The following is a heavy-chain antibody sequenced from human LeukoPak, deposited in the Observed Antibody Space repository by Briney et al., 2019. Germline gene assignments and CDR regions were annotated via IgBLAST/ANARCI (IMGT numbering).Heavy chain of an antibody. Sequence: GGSLRLSCAACGFTFSSYTMSWVREAPGKGLEWVSTITTSDGNTYYADSVKGRFTVSRDNSKNTLFLQVNSQRSGDTAVYYCAKDGGLWVSAHWGDSWGRGTLVTVSS. J-gene: IGHJ4*02. CDR2: ITTSDGNT. CDR3: AKDGGLWVSAHWGDS. V-gene: IGHV3-23*01. D-gene: IGHD7-27*01. CDR1: GFTFSSYT.